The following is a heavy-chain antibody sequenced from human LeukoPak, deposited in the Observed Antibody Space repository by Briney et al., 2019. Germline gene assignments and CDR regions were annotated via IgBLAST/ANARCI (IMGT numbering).Heavy chain of an antibody. V-gene: IGHV3-30*03. CDR1: GFTFSNYG. Sequence: PGGSLRLSCAAFGFTFSNYGMHWVRHVPGKGLEWVAVVSKDETFTYYGDSVRGRSTISRDNSKHTLHLNMNSLRPEDTALYFCARDTSGTVDVWGQGTLVTVSS. J-gene: IGHJ3*01. CDR3: ARDTSGTVDV. CDR2: VSKDETFT. D-gene: IGHD2-2*01.